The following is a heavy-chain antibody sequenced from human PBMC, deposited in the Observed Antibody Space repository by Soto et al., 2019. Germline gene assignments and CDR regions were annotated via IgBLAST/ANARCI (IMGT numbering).Heavy chain of an antibody. CDR1: GFTFSSYG. J-gene: IGHJ4*02. Sequence: QVQLVESGGGVVQPGRSLRLSCAASGFTFSSYGMHWVRQAPGKGLEWVAVIWYDGSNKYYEDSVKGRFTISRDNSKNTLYLQMNSLRAEDTAVYYCARDRDTMVRGGLDYWGQGTLVTVSS. D-gene: IGHD3-10*01. CDR3: ARDRDTMVRGGLDY. V-gene: IGHV3-33*01. CDR2: IWYDGSNK.